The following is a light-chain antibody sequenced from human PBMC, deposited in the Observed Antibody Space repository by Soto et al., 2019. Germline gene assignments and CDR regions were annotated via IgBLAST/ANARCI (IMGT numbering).Light chain of an antibody. J-gene: IGLJ1*01. V-gene: IGLV1-47*01. CDR1: SSNIGSNY. CDR2: RNN. CDR3: AAWDDSLSARYV. Sequence: QPVLTPRPSASGTPGQRVTISCSGSSSNIGSNYVYWYQQLPGTAPKLLIYRNNQRPSGVPDRFSGSKSGTSASLAISGLRSEDEADYYCAAWDDSLSARYVFGNGTKVTVL.